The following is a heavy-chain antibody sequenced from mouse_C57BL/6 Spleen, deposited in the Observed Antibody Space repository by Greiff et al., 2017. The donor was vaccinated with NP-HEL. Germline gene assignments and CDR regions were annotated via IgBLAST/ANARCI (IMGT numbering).Heavy chain of an antibody. CDR3: ARFQYGYDGFDY. J-gene: IGHJ2*01. CDR2: INPNNGGT. Sequence: EVQLQQSGPELVKPGASVKISCKASGYTFTDYYMNWVKQSHGKSLEWIGDINPNNGGTSYNQKFKGKATLTVDKSSSTAYMELRSLTSEDSAVYYCARFQYGYDGFDYWGQGTTLTVSS. V-gene: IGHV1-26*01. CDR1: GYTFTDYY. D-gene: IGHD2-2*01.